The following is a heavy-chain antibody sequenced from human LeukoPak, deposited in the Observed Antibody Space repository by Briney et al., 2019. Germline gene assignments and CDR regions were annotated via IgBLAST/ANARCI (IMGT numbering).Heavy chain of an antibody. CDR2: IYTSGST. CDR3: ARENSGSYREFDY. Sequence: KPSETLSLTCTVSGGSISSYYWSWIRQPAGKGLERIGRIYTSGSTNYNASLKSRVSMSVDTSKNQFSLKLSSVTAADTAVFYCARENSGSYREFDYWGQGTLVTVSS. D-gene: IGHD1-26*01. V-gene: IGHV4-4*07. J-gene: IGHJ4*02. CDR1: GGSISSYY.